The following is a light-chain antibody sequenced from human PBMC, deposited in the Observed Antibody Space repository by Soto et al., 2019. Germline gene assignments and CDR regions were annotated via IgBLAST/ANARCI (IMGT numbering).Light chain of an antibody. CDR1: QDINNY. Sequence: EIVLTQSPVTLSLSPGERATLSCRASQDINNYLAWYQQKRGQAPRLLFYGASSRATGIPDRFSGSGSGTDFTLTISRLEPEDFAVYYCQQYGSSLFTFGPGTKVDIK. CDR3: QQYGSSLFT. CDR2: GAS. J-gene: IGKJ3*01. V-gene: IGKV3-20*01.